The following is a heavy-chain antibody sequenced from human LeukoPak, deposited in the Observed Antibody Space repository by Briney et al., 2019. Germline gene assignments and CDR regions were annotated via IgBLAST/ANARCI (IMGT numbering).Heavy chain of an antibody. CDR3: ARTYYYGSGRPSYYFDY. V-gene: IGHV3-11*06. J-gene: IGHJ4*02. D-gene: IGHD3-10*01. Sequence: PGGSLRLSCAASGFTFSDYYMSWIRQAPGKGLEWVSYISSSSSYTNYADSVKGRFTISRDNAKNSLYLQMNSLRAEDTAVYYCARTYYYGSGRPSYYFDYWGQGTLVTVSS. CDR1: GFTFSDYY. CDR2: ISSSSSYT.